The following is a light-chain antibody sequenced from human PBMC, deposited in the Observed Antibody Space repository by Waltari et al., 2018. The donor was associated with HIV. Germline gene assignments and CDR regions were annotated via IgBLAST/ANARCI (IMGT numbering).Light chain of an antibody. J-gene: IGKJ4*01. V-gene: IGKV3-20*01. CDR1: QSVSSNS. CDR2: GAS. CDR3: QQYGSSSDT. Sequence: EIVLTQSPGTLSLSPGERSTLSCRASQSVSSNSLAWYQQKPGQAPRLLIYGASNRATGISDRFSGSGSGTDFTLTISRLEPEDFAVYYCQQYGSSSDTFGGGTKVEIK.